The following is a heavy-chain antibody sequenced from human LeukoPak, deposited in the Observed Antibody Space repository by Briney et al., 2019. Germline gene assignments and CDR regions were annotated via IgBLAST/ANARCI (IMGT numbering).Heavy chain of an antibody. CDR3: ARERYYYASRGIDY. Sequence: GGSLRLSCAASGFTFSSYEMNWVRQAPGKGLEWISYISSSGSTIYYADSVKGRFTVSRDNAKNSLYLQMNSLRAEDTAVFYCARERYYYASRGIDYWGQGTLVTVSS. CDR1: GFTFSSYE. V-gene: IGHV3-48*03. CDR2: ISSSGSTI. D-gene: IGHD3-10*01. J-gene: IGHJ4*02.